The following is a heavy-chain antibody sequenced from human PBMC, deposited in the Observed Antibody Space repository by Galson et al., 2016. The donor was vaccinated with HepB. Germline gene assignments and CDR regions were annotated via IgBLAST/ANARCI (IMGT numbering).Heavy chain of an antibody. D-gene: IGHD6-13*01. CDR1: GFTFTNYA. J-gene: IGHJ6*02. Sequence: SLRLSCAASGFTFTNYAMTWVRQAPGKGLEWVSTISSRGGTTYYADSVKGRFTISRDSSKNTLYLQMNSLRAGDTAVYYCAKDPPLGVYSSSWSSLYYSYYYSMDVWGQGTTVTVSS. CDR3: AKDPPLGVYSSSWSSLYYSYYYSMDV. V-gene: IGHV3-23*01. CDR2: ISSRGGTT.